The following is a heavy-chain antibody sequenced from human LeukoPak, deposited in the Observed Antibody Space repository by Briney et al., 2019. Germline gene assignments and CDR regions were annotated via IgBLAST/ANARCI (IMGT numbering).Heavy chain of an antibody. V-gene: IGHV4-4*07. D-gene: IGHD3-10*01. CDR3: ARGTYYYAYGRNNWFDP. CDR1: GGSISSYC. J-gene: IGHJ5*02. CDR2: IYTSGSP. Sequence: SETLSLTCTFSGGSISSYCWSWIRQPAGKGLEWIGLIYTSGSPNYNPSLKSRVTMSVDTSKNQFSLKLSSVTAADTAVYYCARGTYYYAYGRNNWFDPWGQGTLVTVSS.